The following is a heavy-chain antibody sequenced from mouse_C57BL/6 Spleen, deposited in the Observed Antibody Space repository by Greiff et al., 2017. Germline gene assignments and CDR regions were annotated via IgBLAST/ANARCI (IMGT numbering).Heavy chain of an antibody. D-gene: IGHD2-4*01. CDR3: ARQYDYVYAMDY. V-gene: IGHV5-6*01. CDR1: GFTFSSYA. Sequence: EVQLVESGGDLVKPGGSLKLSCAASGFTFSSYAMSWVRQTPDKRLQWVATISGGGSYTYYPDSVKGRFTISRDNAKNTLYLQMSSLKSEDTAMYDCARQYDYVYAMDYWGKGTSVTVSS. J-gene: IGHJ4*01. CDR2: ISGGGSYT.